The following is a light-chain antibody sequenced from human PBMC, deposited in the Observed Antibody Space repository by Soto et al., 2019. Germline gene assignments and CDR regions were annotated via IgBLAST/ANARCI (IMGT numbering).Light chain of an antibody. CDR1: QSIDSY. CDR3: QQTYSTPLYT. J-gene: IGKJ2*01. Sequence: EIQMTQSPSSLSASVGERVTITCRASQSIDSYLNWYQQKPGKAPKLLIYAVSNLQSGVPSRFSGSGSGTDFSLPVSSLQPEDSATYCCQQTYSTPLYTFGQGTKLEIK. CDR2: AVS. V-gene: IGKV1-39*01.